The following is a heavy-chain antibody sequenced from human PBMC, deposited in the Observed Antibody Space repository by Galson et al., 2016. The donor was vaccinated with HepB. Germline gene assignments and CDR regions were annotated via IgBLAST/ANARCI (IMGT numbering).Heavy chain of an antibody. CDR2: IIPIFGTS. V-gene: IGHV1-69*13. CDR1: GGTFSSYH. J-gene: IGHJ4*02. CDR3: ALDPGGNGVLNS. D-gene: IGHD4-23*01. Sequence: SVKVSCKAFGGTFSSYHISWVRQAPGQGLEWMGEIIPIFGTSNHAQKFRGRVTITADESTTTAYMELSSLRSEDTALYFCALDPGGNGVLNSWGQGTLVTVSS.